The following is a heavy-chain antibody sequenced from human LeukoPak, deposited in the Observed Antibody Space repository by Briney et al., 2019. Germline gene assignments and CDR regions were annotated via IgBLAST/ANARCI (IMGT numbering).Heavy chain of an antibody. CDR3: AAYGGDWDFDS. J-gene: IGHJ4*02. D-gene: IGHD2-21*02. Sequence: XLALVRQRPGKGLEGIGEITYRGSHNYNPSLESGAAISIDVSLRQFSLKLRSVTAADTGVYFCAAYGGDWDFDSWGQGTLVIVSS. CDR2: ITYRGSH. CDR1: X. V-gene: IGHV4-34*01.